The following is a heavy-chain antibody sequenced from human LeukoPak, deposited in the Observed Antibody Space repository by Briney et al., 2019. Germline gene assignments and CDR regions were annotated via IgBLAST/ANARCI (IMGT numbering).Heavy chain of an antibody. CDR1: GYTFTDHY. CDR2: IRPKSGDI. Sequence: ASVTVSCKASGYTFTDHYLHWVRQAPGQGLEWVGWIRPKSGDIHYAQTFYGRVTLTRDTSINTAYMELTGLTSDDTGVYYCTRDHNWGLDYWGEGALISVSS. J-gene: IGHJ4*02. V-gene: IGHV1-2*02. D-gene: IGHD7-27*01. CDR3: TRDHNWGLDY.